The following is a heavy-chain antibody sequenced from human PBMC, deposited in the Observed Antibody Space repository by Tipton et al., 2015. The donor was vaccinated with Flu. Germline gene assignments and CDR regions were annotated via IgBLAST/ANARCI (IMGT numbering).Heavy chain of an antibody. CDR2: IYDSGTT. CDR1: GGSLSTSTDY. CDR3: VARGYSYSWALDY. D-gene: IGHD5-18*01. Sequence: QLVQSGAEVKPSETLSLTCTVSGGSLSTSTDYGGWIRQSPGKGLEYIASIYDSGTTYYNPSLKSRVTMSVDTSKNQFSLKLSSVTASDTAVYYCVARGYSYSWALDYWGQGILVTVSS. J-gene: IGHJ4*02. V-gene: IGHV4-39*07.